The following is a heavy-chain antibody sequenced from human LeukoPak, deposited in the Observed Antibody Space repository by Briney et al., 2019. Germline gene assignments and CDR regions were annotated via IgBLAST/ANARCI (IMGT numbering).Heavy chain of an antibody. CDR1: GFTFSSYA. D-gene: IGHD3-10*01. Sequence: PGGSLRLSCVASGFTFSSYAMSWVRQAPGKGLEWVSAISGSGGSTYYADSVKGRFTISRDNSKNTLYLQMNSLRAEDTAVYYCARGSLLWFGELAPFDPWGQGTLVTVSS. CDR2: ISGSGGST. J-gene: IGHJ5*02. V-gene: IGHV3-23*01. CDR3: ARGSLLWFGELAPFDP.